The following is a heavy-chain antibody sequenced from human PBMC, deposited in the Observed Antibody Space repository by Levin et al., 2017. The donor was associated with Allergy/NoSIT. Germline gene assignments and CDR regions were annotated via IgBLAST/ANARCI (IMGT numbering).Heavy chain of an antibody. CDR2: ISSDGRNE. CDR1: GFTFSTYP. V-gene: IGHV3-30*09. CDR3: ARVLCSGGNCYVRTAFDV. Sequence: GESLKISCAASGFTFSTYPMHWVRQAPGKGLEWVAVISSDGRNEFYADSMRGRFAISRDNSKNTLYLQVNSLRPEDAAVYYCARVLCSGGNCYVRTAFDVWGQGTMVTVSS. D-gene: IGHD2-15*01. J-gene: IGHJ3*01.